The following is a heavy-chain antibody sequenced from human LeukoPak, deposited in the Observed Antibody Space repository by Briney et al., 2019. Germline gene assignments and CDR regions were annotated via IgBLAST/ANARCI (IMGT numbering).Heavy chain of an antibody. V-gene: IGHV1-3*01. CDR2: INAGHGNT. J-gene: IGHJ4*02. CDR1: GYTFTNYA. D-gene: IGHD1-14*01. CDR3: ARGAGFAEPLPEY. Sequence: ASVKVSCKASGYTFTNYAIQWVRQAPGQRLEWMGWINAGHGNTKYSQKFQGRVTITRDTSASTAYMELSSLRSEDTAAYYCARGAGFAEPLPEYWGQGTLLTVSS.